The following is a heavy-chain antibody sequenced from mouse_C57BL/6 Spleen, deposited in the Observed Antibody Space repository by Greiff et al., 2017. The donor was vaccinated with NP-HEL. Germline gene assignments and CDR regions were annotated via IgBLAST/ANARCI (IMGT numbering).Heavy chain of an antibody. CDR1: GFTFSDYG. Sequence: EVQLVESGGGLVKPGGSLKLSCAASGFTFSDYGMHWVRQAPGKGLEWVAYISSGSSTIYYADTVKGRFTISRDNAKNTLFLKLPSLRSEDTAMYYCAGAGRAAWFAYWGQGTLVTVSA. CDR2: ISSGSSTI. CDR3: AGAGRAAWFAY. D-gene: IGHD4-1*01. V-gene: IGHV5-17*01. J-gene: IGHJ3*01.